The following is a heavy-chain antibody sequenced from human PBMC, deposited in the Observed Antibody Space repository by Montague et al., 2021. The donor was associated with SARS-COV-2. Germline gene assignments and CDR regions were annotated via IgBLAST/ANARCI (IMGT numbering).Heavy chain of an antibody. V-gene: IGHV2-70*01. CDR1: GFSLSTSGMC. D-gene: IGHD6-19*01. J-gene: IGHJ4*02. CDR3: ARISAWYSSGWSAFDY. CDR2: IDWDDDK. Sequence: PARVKPTQTLTLTCTFSGFSLSTSGMCVSWIRQPPGKALEWLALIDWDDDKYYSTSLKTRLTISKDTSKNQVVLTMTNMDPVDTATYYCARISAWYSSGWSAFDYWGQGTLVTVSS.